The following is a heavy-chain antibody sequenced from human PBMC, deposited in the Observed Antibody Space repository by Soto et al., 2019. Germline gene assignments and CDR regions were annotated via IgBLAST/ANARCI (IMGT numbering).Heavy chain of an antibody. V-gene: IGHV1-69*17. CDR1: GGSFSTYT. D-gene: IGHD5-12*01. CDR2: IIPMFGII. CDR3: AILTPITGVY. J-gene: IGHJ4*02. Sequence: QVLLVQSGAEVKKPGSSVKVSCKVSGGSFSTYTLTWVRQAPGQGLEWRGGIIPMFGIINYAQKFQGRVTITADRPTTTAYMELISLRSDDTAVYYCAILTPITGVYWGQGAQVTVSS.